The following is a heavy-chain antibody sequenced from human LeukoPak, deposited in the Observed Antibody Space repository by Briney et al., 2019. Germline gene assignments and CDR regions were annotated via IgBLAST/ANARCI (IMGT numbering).Heavy chain of an antibody. V-gene: IGHV4-38-2*01. Sequence: SETLSLTCAVSGYSISSGYYWGWIRQPPGKGLEWIGCIYHSGSTYYNPSLKSRVTISVDTSKNQFSLKLSSVTAADTAVYYCARHYSGRYHYSDYWGQGTLVTVSS. J-gene: IGHJ4*02. CDR2: IYHSGST. D-gene: IGHD6-19*01. CDR3: ARHYSGRYHYSDY. CDR1: GYSISSGYY.